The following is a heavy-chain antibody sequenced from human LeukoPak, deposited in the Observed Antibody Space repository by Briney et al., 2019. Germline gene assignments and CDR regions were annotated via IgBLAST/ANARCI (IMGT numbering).Heavy chain of an antibody. CDR2: ISGSGGST. D-gene: IGHD2-2*03. CDR3: AKVANGYCSSTSCPLHFDY. J-gene: IGHJ4*02. Sequence: GGSLRLSCAASGFTFSSHAMSWVRQAPGKGLEWVSAISGSGGSTYYADSVKGRFTISRDNSKNTLYLQMNSLGAEDTAVYYCAKVANGYCSSTSCPLHFDYWGQGTLVTVSS. V-gene: IGHV3-23*01. CDR1: GFTFSSHA.